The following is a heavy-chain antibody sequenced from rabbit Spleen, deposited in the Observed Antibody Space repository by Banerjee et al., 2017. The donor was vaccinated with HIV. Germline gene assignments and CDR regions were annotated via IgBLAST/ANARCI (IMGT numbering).Heavy chain of an antibody. Sequence: QEQLEESGGDRVKPEGSLTLTCTASGFSFSGSYWICWVRQAPGKGLEWIACINAITGKAVYATWAKGRFTFSKTSSTTVTLQMTSLTAADTATYFCARDLDAVIGWNFGWWGPGTLVTVS. D-gene: IGHD1-1*01. V-gene: IGHV1S45*01. J-gene: IGHJ4*01. CDR2: INAITGKA. CDR3: ARDLDAVIGWNFGW. CDR1: GFSFSGSYW.